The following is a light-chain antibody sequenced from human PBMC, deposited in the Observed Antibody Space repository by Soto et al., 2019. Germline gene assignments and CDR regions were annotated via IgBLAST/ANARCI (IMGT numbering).Light chain of an antibody. CDR1: QSISTW. J-gene: IGKJ4*01. Sequence: DIQMTQSPSTLPASVGDSVTITCRADQSISTWLAWYQKKPGKAPKLLIYAASSLQSGVPSRFSGSGSGTDFNLTISSLQTEDFATYYCQQANTFALTVGGGTKVDIK. V-gene: IGKV1-12*01. CDR2: AAS. CDR3: QQANTFALT.